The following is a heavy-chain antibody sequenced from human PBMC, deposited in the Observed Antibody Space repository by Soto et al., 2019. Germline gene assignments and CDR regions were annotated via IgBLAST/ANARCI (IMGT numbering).Heavy chain of an antibody. D-gene: IGHD2-8*01. V-gene: IGHV1-18*01. J-gene: IGHJ4*02. CDR2: ISPYNGNT. Sequence: QVQLVQSGGEVKKPGASVKVSCKASGYTFSNFGLSWVRQAPGQGLELMGWISPYNGNTNYAQKLKGRLNMTTDTSTSTAYMELRSLRSDDTAVYYCARDRLGVSVTGGGFDSWGQGTLVTVSS. CDR3: ARDRLGVSVTGGGFDS. CDR1: GYTFSNFG.